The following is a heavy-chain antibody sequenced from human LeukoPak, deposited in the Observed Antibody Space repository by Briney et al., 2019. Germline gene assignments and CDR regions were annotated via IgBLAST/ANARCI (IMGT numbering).Heavy chain of an antibody. V-gene: IGHV1-8*01. CDR2: MNPNSGNT. D-gene: IGHD3-16*01. CDR1: GYTFTSYD. J-gene: IGHJ3*02. Sequence: ASVKVSCKASGYTFTSYDINWVRQATGQGLEWMGWMNPNSGNTGYAQKFQGRVTMTRNTSISTAYMELSSLRSEDTAVYYCARVDDRHDAFDIWGQGTMVTVSP. CDR3: ARVDDRHDAFDI.